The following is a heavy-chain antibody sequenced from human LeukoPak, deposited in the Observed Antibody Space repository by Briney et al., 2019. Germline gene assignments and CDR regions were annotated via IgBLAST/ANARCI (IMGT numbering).Heavy chain of an antibody. J-gene: IGHJ5*02. CDR2: IIPIFGIA. Sequence: SVKVSCKASGGTFSCYAISWVRQAPGQGLEWMGRIIPIFGIANYAQKFQGRVTITADKSTSTAYMELSSLRSEDTAVYYCARGGRSTSTSSLNWFDPWGQGTLVTVSS. CDR1: GGTFSCYA. D-gene: IGHD2-2*01. V-gene: IGHV1-69*04. CDR3: ARGGRSTSTSSLNWFDP.